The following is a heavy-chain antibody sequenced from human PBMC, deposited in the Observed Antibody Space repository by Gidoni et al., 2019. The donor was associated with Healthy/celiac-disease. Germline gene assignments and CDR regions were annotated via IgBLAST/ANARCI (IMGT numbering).Heavy chain of an antibody. J-gene: IGHJ6*02. V-gene: IGHV3-7*03. CDR3: AREARYCSSTSCWGYYGMDV. CDR1: GFTFSSYW. D-gene: IGHD2-2*01. CDR2: IKQDGSEK. Sequence: EVQLVESGGGLVQPGGSLRLSCAASGFTFSSYWMRWVRQAPGKGLEWVANIKQDGSEKYYVDSVKGRFTISRDNAKNSLYLQMNSLRAEDTAVYYCAREARYCSSTSCWGYYGMDVWGQGTTVTVSS.